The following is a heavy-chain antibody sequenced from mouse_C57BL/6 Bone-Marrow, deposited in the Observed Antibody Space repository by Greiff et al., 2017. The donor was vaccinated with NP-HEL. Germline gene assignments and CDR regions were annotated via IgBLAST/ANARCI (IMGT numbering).Heavy chain of an antibody. CDR3: ARRSIYYGNYDYAMDY. CDR1: GFSLTSYG. J-gene: IGHJ4*01. V-gene: IGHV2-2*01. Sequence: VQLQQSGPGLVQPSQRLSITCTVSGFSLTSYGVHWVRQSPGKGLEWLGVLWSGGSTDYNAAFISRLSISKDNSKSQVFFKMNSLQADDTAIYYCARRSIYYGNYDYAMDYWGQGTSVTVSS. D-gene: IGHD2-1*01. CDR2: LWSGGST.